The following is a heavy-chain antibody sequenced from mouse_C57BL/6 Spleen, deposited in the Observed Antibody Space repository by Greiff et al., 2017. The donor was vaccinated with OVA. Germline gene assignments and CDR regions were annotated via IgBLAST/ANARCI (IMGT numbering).Heavy chain of an antibody. CDR3: ARSGLDYYGSSFDY. CDR1: GYAFSSSW. V-gene: IGHV1-82*01. J-gene: IGHJ2*01. CDR2: IYPGDGDT. Sequence: VKLQESGPELVKPGASVKISCKASGYAFSSSWMNWVKQRPGKGLEWIGRIYPGDGDTNYNGKFKGKATLTADKSSSTAYMQLSSLTSEDSAVYFCARSGLDYYGSSFDYWGQGTTLTVSS. D-gene: IGHD1-1*01.